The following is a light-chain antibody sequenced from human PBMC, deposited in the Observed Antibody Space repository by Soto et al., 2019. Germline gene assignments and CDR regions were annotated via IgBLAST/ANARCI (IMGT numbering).Light chain of an antibody. CDR1: SSDIGAYNY. CDR3: SSYSTSITLL. Sequence: QSALTQPASMSGSPGQSITISCTGTSSDIGAYNYVAWYQQHPGKAPRLMIYGVRNRPSGVPNRFSGSKSGNTASLTISGLQAEEEDDYFCSSYSTSITLLFGGGTKLTVL. CDR2: GVR. J-gene: IGLJ2*01. V-gene: IGLV2-14*01.